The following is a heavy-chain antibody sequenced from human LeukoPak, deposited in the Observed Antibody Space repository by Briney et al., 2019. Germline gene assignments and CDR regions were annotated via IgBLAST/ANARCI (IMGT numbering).Heavy chain of an antibody. J-gene: IGHJ4*02. CDR3: ARDVSSIVATNPTFDY. V-gene: IGHV3-7*01. Sequence: GGSLRLSCAASGFTFSSYWMSWVRQAPGKGLEWVANIKQDGSEKYYVDSVKGRFTISRDNAKNSLYLQMNSLRAEDTAVYYCARDVSSIVATNPTFDYWGQGTLVTVSS. CDR2: IKQDGSEK. D-gene: IGHD5-12*01. CDR1: GFTFSSYW.